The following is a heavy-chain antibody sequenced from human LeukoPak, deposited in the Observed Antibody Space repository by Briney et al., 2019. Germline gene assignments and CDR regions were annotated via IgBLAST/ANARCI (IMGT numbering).Heavy chain of an antibody. CDR3: AKDQPRAYGSGWYTPRGGVYYFDY. CDR2: IHSSGAT. D-gene: IGHD6-19*01. V-gene: IGHV3-53*01. J-gene: IGHJ4*02. CDR1: GFTVSNNY. Sequence: PGGSLTLSCAASGFTVSNNYVSWVRQPPGMRLEWVSAIHSSGATCYAHSVKGRFTISRDTSKNSLYLQISSLRAEDTAVYYCAKDQPRAYGSGWYTPRGGVYYFDYWGQRTLVTVSS.